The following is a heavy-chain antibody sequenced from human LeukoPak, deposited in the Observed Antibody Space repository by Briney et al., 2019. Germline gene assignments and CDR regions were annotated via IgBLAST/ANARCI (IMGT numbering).Heavy chain of an antibody. D-gene: IGHD6-13*01. J-gene: IGHJ5*02. V-gene: IGHV1-69*05. Sequence: ASVKVSCKASGGTFSSYAISWVRQAPGQGLEWMGGIIPIFGTANYAQKFQGRVTITTDESTSTAYMELNSLRSEDTAVYYCARDRVGSSSLYWFDPWGQGTLVTVSS. CDR1: GGTFSSYA. CDR2: IIPIFGTA. CDR3: ARDRVGSSSLYWFDP.